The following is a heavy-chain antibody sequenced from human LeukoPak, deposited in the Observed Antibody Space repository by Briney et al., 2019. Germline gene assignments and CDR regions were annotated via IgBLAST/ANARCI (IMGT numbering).Heavy chain of an antibody. CDR2: IIPIFGTA. CDR3: ARDHRDYLIDY. D-gene: IGHD4-11*01. V-gene: IGHV1-69*13. CDR1: GGTFSSYA. J-gene: IGHJ4*02. Sequence: GASVTVSCKASGGTFSSYAISWVRQAPGQGLEWMGGIIPIFGTANYAQKFQGRVTITADESTSTAYMELSSLRSEDTAVYYCARDHRDYLIDYWGQGTLVTVSS.